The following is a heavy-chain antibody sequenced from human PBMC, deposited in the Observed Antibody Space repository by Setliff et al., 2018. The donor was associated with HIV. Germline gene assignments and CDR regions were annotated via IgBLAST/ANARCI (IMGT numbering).Heavy chain of an antibody. CDR1: GGSFSGYY. V-gene: IGHV4-34*01. CDR3: ARYGGNSFWFDP. Sequence: SETLSLTCAVYGGSFSGYYWSWIRQPPGKGLEWIGEINHSGDTNYNPSLKSRVTISVDTSKNQFSLNLNSVTAADTAFSYCARYGGNSFWFDPLGQGTLVTVSS. D-gene: IGHD2-21*01. J-gene: IGHJ5*02. CDR2: INHSGDT.